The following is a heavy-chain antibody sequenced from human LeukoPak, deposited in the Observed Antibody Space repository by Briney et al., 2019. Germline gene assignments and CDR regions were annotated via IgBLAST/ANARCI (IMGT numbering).Heavy chain of an antibody. Sequence: GDSVMVSCKASGYTFGRHGISWVRQAPGQGLEWMGWISGYNGDTNYAQKFQGRVTMTKDTSASTAYMELRSLRSDDTAVYYCARDPSNSSGWKTWFDPWGQGTLVTVSS. CDR3: ARDPSNSSGWKTWFDP. V-gene: IGHV1-18*01. D-gene: IGHD6-19*01. J-gene: IGHJ5*02. CDR2: ISGYNGDT. CDR1: GYTFGRHG.